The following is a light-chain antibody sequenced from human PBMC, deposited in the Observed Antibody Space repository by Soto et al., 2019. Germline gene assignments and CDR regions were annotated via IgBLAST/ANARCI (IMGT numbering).Light chain of an antibody. CDR3: RLRCGHPYA. J-gene: IGKJ3*01. V-gene: IGKV1-39*01. Sequence: TQGTQRKSSLSASVGDIVTITCLASQSLSSYLHWHPKHPGTAPKLLIYASSHLPSGVPSRVSGMGSGTDCTLTISSPRPGDYATYYIRLRCGHPYAVGPGTKVDI. CDR1: QSLSSY. CDR2: ASS.